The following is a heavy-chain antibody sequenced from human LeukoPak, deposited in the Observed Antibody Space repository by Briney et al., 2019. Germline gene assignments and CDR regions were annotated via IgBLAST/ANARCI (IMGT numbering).Heavy chain of an antibody. D-gene: IGHD5-18*01. CDR3: TTDGSYGSMDPMYYFDY. J-gene: IGHJ4*02. CDR2: IKSKTDGGTT. V-gene: IGHV3-15*01. CDR1: GFTFSNAW. Sequence: GGSLRLSCAASGFTFSNAWMSWVRQAPGKGLEWVGRIKSKTDGGTTDYAAPVKGRFTISRDDSKNTLYLQMNSLKTEDTAVCYCTTDGSYGSMDPMYYFDYWGQGTLVTVSS.